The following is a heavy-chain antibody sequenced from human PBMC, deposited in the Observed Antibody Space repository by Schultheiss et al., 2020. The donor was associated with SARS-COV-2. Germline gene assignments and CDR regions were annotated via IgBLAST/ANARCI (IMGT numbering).Heavy chain of an antibody. Sequence: SETLSLTCTVSGGSISSSSYYWGWIRQPPGKGLEWIGSIYYSGSTYYNPSLKSRVTISVDTSKDQFSLKLSSVTAADTAVFYCARTEYSSSSGYFAYWGQGTLVTVSS. J-gene: IGHJ4*02. D-gene: IGHD6-6*01. CDR3: ARTEYSSSSGYFAY. V-gene: IGHV4-39*01. CDR1: GGSISSSSYY. CDR2: IYYSGST.